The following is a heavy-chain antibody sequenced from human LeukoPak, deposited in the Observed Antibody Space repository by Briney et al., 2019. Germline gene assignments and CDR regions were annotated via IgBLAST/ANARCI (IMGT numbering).Heavy chain of an antibody. CDR3: ARGVFPAFDI. CDR2: TYYRSKWFN. V-gene: IGHV6-1*01. J-gene: IGHJ3*02. CDR1: GDSVSSNSVT. Sequence: SQTLSLTCDISGDSVSSNSVTWNWIRQSPSRGLEWLGRTYYRSKWFNDYAVSVRSQITINPDTSKSQFSLQLNSVTPEDTAVYYCARGVFPAFDIWGQGTMVTVSS. D-gene: IGHD3-10*01.